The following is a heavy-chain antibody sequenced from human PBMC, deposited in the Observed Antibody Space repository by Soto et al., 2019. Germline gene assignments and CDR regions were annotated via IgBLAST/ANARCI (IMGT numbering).Heavy chain of an antibody. Sequence: GASVKVSCKASGGTFSSYAISWVRQAPGQGLEWMGGIIPIFGTANYAQKFQGRVTITADKSTSTAYMELSSLRSEDTAVYYCARTFSSSPAYYYGMDVWGQGTTVNVSS. CDR2: IIPIFGTA. J-gene: IGHJ6*02. D-gene: IGHD6-6*01. CDR3: ARTFSSSPAYYYGMDV. CDR1: GGTFSSYA. V-gene: IGHV1-69*06.